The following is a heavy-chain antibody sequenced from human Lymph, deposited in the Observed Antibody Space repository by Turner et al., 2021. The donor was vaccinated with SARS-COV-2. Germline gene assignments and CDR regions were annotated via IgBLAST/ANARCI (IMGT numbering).Heavy chain of an antibody. D-gene: IGHD4-17*01. Sequence: EVQLLESGGGLVQPGGSLRLSCAASGFTFSSYAMSWVRQAPGKGLEWVSTISSSGGSTYYADSVKGRFTTSRDNSKNTLYLQMNSLRAEDTAVYYCSRVYGDYVPWGQGTLVTVSS. V-gene: IGHV3-23*01. CDR2: ISSSGGST. J-gene: IGHJ5*02. CDR1: GFTFSSYA. CDR3: SRVYGDYVP.